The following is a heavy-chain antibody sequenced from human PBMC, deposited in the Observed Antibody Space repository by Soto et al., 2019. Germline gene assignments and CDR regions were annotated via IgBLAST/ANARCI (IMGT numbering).Heavy chain of an antibody. V-gene: IGHV1-8*01. CDR3: AREEARDYDLLYGMDV. CDR1: GYTFTSYD. CDR2: MNPNSGNT. Sequence: ASVKVSCKASGYTFTSYDINWVRQATGQGLEWMGWMNPNSGNTGYAQKFQGRVTMTRNTSISTAYMELSSLRSEDTAVYYCAREEARDYDLLYGMDVWGQGTTVTVSS. J-gene: IGHJ6*02. D-gene: IGHD3-16*01.